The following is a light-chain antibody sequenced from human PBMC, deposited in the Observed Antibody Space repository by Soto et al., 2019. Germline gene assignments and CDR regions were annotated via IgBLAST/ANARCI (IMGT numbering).Light chain of an antibody. CDR2: LGGSGSY. Sequence: QPVLTQSSSASASLGSSVKLTCTLSSGHSTYIIAWHQQQPGKAPRYLMKLGGSGSYNKGSGVPDRFSGSSSGADRYLTISNLQFEDEADYYCETWDSNSYVFGTGTKLTVL. CDR3: ETWDSNSYV. J-gene: IGLJ1*01. CDR1: SGHSTYI. V-gene: IGLV4-60*02.